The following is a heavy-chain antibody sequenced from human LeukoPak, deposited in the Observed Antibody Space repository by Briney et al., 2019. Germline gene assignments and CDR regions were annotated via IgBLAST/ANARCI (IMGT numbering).Heavy chain of an antibody. CDR3: AKVGRDVAAAGPYYFDY. CDR2: ISESGVIT. V-gene: IGHV3-23*01. J-gene: IGHJ4*02. Sequence: GGSLRLSCAASGFTFSSYALSWVRQAPGKGLEWISIISESGVITYYADSVKGRFNISRGNSKNTLYLQMNSLRAEDTAVYYCAKVGRDVAAAGPYYFDYWGQGTLVTVSS. CDR1: GFTFSSYA. D-gene: IGHD6-13*01.